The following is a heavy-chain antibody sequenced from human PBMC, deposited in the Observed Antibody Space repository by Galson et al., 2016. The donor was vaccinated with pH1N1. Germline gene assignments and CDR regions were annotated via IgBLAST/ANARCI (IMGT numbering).Heavy chain of an antibody. CDR2: IAAKASSYAT. J-gene: IGHJ4*02. D-gene: IGHD3-22*01. Sequence: SLRISCAASGFIFSDSTVHWVRQAPGKGLEWVGRIAAKASSYATGYTASVKGRFTISRDDSKNTAYLQMNSLKTEDTAVYYCSRTDSSGDLTLDYWGQGTLVTVSS. CDR1: GFIFSDST. CDR3: SRTDSSGDLTLDY. V-gene: IGHV3-73*01.